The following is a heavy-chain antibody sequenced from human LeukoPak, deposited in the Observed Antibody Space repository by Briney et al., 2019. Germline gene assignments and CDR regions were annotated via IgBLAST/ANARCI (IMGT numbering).Heavy chain of an antibody. Sequence: GGSLRLSCAASGFTFSSYLMHRVRQAPGKGPVWVSRIKSDGSNTHYADSVKGRFTISRDNAKNTLYLQMNSLRAEDTAVYYCTRVGDYGGNWAWYFDLWGRGTLVTVSS. J-gene: IGHJ2*01. CDR3: TRVGDYGGNWAWYFDL. CDR2: IKSDGSNT. V-gene: IGHV3-74*01. D-gene: IGHD4-23*01. CDR1: GFTFSSYL.